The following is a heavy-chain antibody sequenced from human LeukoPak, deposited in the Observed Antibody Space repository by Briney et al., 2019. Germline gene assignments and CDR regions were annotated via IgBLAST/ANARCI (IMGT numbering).Heavy chain of an antibody. V-gene: IGHV4-30-4*08. CDR3: ARVMDTAMAHRAFDI. CDR1: GGSISSGDYY. CDR2: IYYSGST. J-gene: IGHJ3*02. D-gene: IGHD5-18*01. Sequence: SETLSLTCTVSGGSISSGDYYWSWIRQPPGKGLEWIGYIYYSGSTYYNPSLKSRVTISVDTSKNQFSLKLSSVTAADTAVYYCARVMDTAMAHRAFDIWGQGTMVTVSS.